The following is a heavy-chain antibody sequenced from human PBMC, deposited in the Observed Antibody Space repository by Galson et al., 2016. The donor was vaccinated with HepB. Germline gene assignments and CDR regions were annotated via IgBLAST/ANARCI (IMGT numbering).Heavy chain of an antibody. D-gene: IGHD6-19*01. Sequence: LSLTCTVSGGSISSGGYYWNWIRQHPGKGLEWIGYISYSGSTYYNPSLKSRVTISIDTSKNQFSLRLSSVTAADTAIYYCARRGSAVAGFFMDVWGKGTTVTVSS. J-gene: IGHJ6*03. CDR2: ISYSGST. CDR1: GGSISSGGYY. V-gene: IGHV4-31*03. CDR3: ARRGSAVAGFFMDV.